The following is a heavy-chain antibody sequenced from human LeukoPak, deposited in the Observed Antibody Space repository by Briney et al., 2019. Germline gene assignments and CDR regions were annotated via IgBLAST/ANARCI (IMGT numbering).Heavy chain of an antibody. D-gene: IGHD4-11*01. Sequence: QPGGSLRLSCAASGFTFSNYWMHWVRQAPGKGLVWVSRINSDGINTSYADSVKGRFTISRDNAKNTLNLQMNSLRAEDTAVYYCAKDRGLQWRDFDYWGQGTLVTVSS. CDR3: AKDRGLQWRDFDY. CDR2: INSDGINT. V-gene: IGHV3-74*01. CDR1: GFTFSNYW. J-gene: IGHJ4*02.